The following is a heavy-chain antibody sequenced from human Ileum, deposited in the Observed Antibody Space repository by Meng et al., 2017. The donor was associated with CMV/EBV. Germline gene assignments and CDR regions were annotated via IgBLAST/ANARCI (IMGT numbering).Heavy chain of an antibody. CDR2: IYRDGTT. D-gene: IGHD1-1*01. V-gene: IGHV4-4*02. J-gene: IGHJ4*02. CDR3: ARGTPNFGFDY. Sequence: QVQLQESGPRLVKPSGTLSLTCAVSGDSISSNNWWSWVRLSPGEGLEWIGDIYRDGTTNYNPSLKSRVTMSVDKPKNQFSLRLNSLTAADTAVYYCARGTPNFGFDYWGQGTLVTVSS. CDR1: GDSISSNNW.